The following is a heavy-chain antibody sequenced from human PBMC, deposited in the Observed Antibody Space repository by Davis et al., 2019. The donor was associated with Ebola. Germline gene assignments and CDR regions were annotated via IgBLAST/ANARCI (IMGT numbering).Heavy chain of an antibody. CDR2: ISAYNGNT. Sequence: ASVKVSCKASGYTFTSYGISWVRQAPGQGLEWMGWISAYNGNTNYAQKLQGRVTMTTDTSTSTDYMELRSLRSEDTAVYYCARDRAGNWNYVDYYYGMDVWGQGTTVTVSS. CDR1: GYTFTSYG. J-gene: IGHJ6*02. V-gene: IGHV1-18*01. D-gene: IGHD1-7*01. CDR3: ARDRAGNWNYVDYYYGMDV.